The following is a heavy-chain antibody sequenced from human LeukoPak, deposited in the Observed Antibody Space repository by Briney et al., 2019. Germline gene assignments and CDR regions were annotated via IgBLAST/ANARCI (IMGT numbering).Heavy chain of an antibody. CDR3: ARDLGRSGIGVVIYWYFDL. D-gene: IGHD3-22*01. J-gene: IGHJ2*01. V-gene: IGHV3-30-3*01. Sequence: GRSLRLSCAASGFPFSSYSIHWVRQAPGKGLEWVAVISYDGSIKYYADSVKGRFTISRDNSKNTLLLQLNSLKAEDTAAYYCARDLGRSGIGVVIYWYFDLWGRGTLVTVSS. CDR2: ISYDGSIK. CDR1: GFPFSSYS.